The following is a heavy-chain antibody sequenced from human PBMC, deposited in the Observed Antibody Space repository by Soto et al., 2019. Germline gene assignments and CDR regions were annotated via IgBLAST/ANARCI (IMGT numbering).Heavy chain of an antibody. V-gene: IGHV4-28*03. J-gene: IGHJ6*03. CDR2: IYYSGST. CDR3: ARAVHDYYYYMDV. Sequence: SETLSLTCAVSGYSISSSNWWGWIRQPPGKGLEWIGYIYYSGSTYYNPSLKSRVTMSVDTSKNQFSLKLSSVTAVDTAVYYCARAVHDYYYYMDVWGKGTTVTVSS. CDR1: GYSISSSNW. D-gene: IGHD4-17*01.